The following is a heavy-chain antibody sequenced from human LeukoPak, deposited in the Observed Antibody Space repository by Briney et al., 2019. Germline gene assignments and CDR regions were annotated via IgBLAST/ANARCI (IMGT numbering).Heavy chain of an antibody. CDR3: ARDLSAGLRYFDWVYGLDY. CDR1: GFTFSSYE. CDR2: ISSSGSTV. V-gene: IGHV3-48*03. J-gene: IGHJ4*02. D-gene: IGHD3-9*01. Sequence: GGSLRLSCAASGFTFSSYEMNWVRQAPGKGLEWVSYISSSGSTVYYADSVKGRFTISRDNAKNSLYLQMNSLRAEDTAVYYCARDLSAGLRYFDWVYGLDYWGQGTLVTVSS.